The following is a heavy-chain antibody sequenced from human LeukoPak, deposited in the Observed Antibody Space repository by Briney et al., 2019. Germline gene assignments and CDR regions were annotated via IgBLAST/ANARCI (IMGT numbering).Heavy chain of an antibody. J-gene: IGHJ2*01. CDR1: GGSFSGYY. CDR2: INHSGST. Sequence: SETLSLTCAVYGGSFSGYYWSWIRQPPGKGLEWIGEINHSGSTNYNPSLKSRVTISVDTSKNQFSLKLSSVTAADTAVYYCATGYSSGWHWYFDLWGRGTLVTVSS. V-gene: IGHV4-34*01. D-gene: IGHD6-19*01. CDR3: ATGYSSGWHWYFDL.